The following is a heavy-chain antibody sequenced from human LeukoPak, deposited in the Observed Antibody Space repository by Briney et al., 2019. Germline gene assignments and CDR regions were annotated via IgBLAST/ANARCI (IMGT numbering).Heavy chain of an antibody. V-gene: IGHV3-23*01. Sequence: PGGSLRLSCAASGFTFSTSVMTWVRQAPGKGLEWVSAISAGGDSTFYADSVKGRFTISRDNSKNTVFLQMTTLRPDDTAMHYCAKGAGGPFEFWGQGTLVTVSS. D-gene: IGHD3-10*01. J-gene: IGHJ4*02. CDR3: AKGAGGPFEF. CDR2: ISAGGDST. CDR1: GFTFSTSV.